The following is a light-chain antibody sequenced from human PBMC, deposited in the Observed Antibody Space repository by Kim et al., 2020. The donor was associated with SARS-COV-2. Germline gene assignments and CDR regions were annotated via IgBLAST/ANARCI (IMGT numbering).Light chain of an antibody. CDR2: DVS. V-gene: IGLV2-14*03. CDR1: SSDVGGYNY. J-gene: IGLJ3*02. CDR3: SSYTSSSTRV. Sequence: GQSITLSCTGTSSDVGGYNYFSWYQQHPGKAPKLMIYDVSNRPSGVSNRFSGSKSGNTASLTISGLQAEDEADYYCSSYTSSSTRVFGGGTKLTVL.